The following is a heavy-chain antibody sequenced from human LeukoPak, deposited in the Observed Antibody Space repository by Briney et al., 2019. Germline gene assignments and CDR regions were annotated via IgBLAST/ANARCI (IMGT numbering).Heavy chain of an antibody. V-gene: IGHV4-34*01. Sequence: SETLSLTCAVYGGSFSGYCWSWIRQPPGKGLEWIGEINHSGSTNYNPSLKSRVTISVDTSKNQFSLKLSSVTAADTAVYYCASNLVGASDYYFDYWGQGTLVTVSS. CDR2: INHSGST. CDR3: ASNLVGASDYYFDY. CDR1: GGSFSGYC. D-gene: IGHD1-26*01. J-gene: IGHJ4*02.